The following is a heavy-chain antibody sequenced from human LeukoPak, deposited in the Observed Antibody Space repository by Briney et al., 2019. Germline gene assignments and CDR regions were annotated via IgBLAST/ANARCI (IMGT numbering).Heavy chain of an antibody. V-gene: IGHV4-4*07. CDR1: GGSISSYY. J-gene: IGHJ4*02. Sequence: SETLSLTCTVSGGSISSYYWSWIRQPAGKGLEWIGRIYTSGSTNYNPSLKSRVTMSVDTSKNQFSLKLSSVTAADTAVYYCARDYYGSGSFYSPFDYWGKGTLVTVSS. CDR3: ARDYYGSGSFYSPFDY. D-gene: IGHD3-10*01. CDR2: IYTSGST.